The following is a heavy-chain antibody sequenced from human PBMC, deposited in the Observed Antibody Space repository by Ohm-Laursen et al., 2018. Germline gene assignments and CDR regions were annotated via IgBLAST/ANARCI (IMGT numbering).Heavy chain of an antibody. CDR2: INPSGGST. CDR1: GYTFTSYY. CDR3: ARGLSSGWYAYYYGMDV. J-gene: IGHJ6*02. D-gene: IGHD6-19*01. V-gene: IGHV1-46*01. Sequence: ASVKASCKASGYTFTSYYMHWVRQAPGQGLEWMGIINPSGGSTSYAQKFQGRVTMTRDTSTSTVYMELSSLRSEDTAVYYCARGLSSGWYAYYYGMDVWGQGTTDTVSS.